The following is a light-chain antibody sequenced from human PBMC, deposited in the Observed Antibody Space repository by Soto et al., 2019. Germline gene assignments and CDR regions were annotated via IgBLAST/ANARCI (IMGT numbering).Light chain of an antibody. J-gene: IGKJ1*01. CDR3: QQYGSSPRK. V-gene: IGKV3-20*01. CDR2: GAS. Sequence: EIVLTQSPVTLSLSPGERATLSWRASQSVSNNYLAWYQQKPGQAPRLLIYGASSRASGTPDRFSGSGSGTDFTLTISRLEPEDFAVYYCQQYGSSPRKFGQGTKVDIK. CDR1: QSVSNNY.